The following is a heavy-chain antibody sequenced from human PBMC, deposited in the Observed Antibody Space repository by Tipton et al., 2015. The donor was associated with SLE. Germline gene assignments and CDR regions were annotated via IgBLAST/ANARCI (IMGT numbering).Heavy chain of an antibody. J-gene: IGHJ4*02. D-gene: IGHD3-16*01. Sequence: TLSLTCAIYGDSLSDRYWIWIRQVPGEGLQWIGEINNGGNSNYNPSLKSRVTMSVDTAKNQISLRLTSVTAADTAVYYCARFMISVGFDYWGQGTLVTVSS. CDR2: INNGGNS. CDR3: ARFMISVGFDY. V-gene: IGHV4-34*01. CDR1: GDSLSDRY.